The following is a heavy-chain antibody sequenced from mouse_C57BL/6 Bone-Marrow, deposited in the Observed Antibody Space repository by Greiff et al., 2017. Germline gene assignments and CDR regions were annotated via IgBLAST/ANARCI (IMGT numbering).Heavy chain of an antibody. V-gene: IGHV1-64*01. D-gene: IGHD2-3*01. CDR2: IHPNSGST. CDR3: ARWLLFDY. J-gene: IGHJ2*01. Sequence: QVQLQQPGAELVKPGASVKLSCKASGYTFTSYWMHWVKQRPGHGLEWIGMIHPNSGSTNYKEKFKSKATLTVYKSSSTAYMQLSSLTSEDSAVDYCARWLLFDYWGQGTTLTVSS. CDR1: GYTFTSYW.